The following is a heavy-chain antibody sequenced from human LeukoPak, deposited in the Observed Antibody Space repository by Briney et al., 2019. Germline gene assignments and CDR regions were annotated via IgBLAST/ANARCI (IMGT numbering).Heavy chain of an antibody. J-gene: IGHJ5*02. CDR3: ARDRAGAQSWVALDP. CDR2: IYGDGTT. V-gene: IGHV3-66*02. D-gene: IGHD3-10*01. CDR1: GFTVSNDY. Sequence: AGGSLRLSCAASGFTVSNDYMAWVRQAPGRGLEWVSLIYGDGTTFYTDSVKGRFTIPRDNFKNTLYLQMSSLRPEDTALYYCARDRAGAQSWVALDPWGQGTLVTVSS.